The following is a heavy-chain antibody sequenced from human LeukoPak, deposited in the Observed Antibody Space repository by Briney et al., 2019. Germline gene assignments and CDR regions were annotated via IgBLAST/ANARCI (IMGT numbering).Heavy chain of an antibody. CDR2: MNPSGGST. CDR1: GYTFTSYY. Sequence: GASVKVSCKASGYTFTSYYMHWVRQAPGQGLEWMGIMNPSGGSTSYAQKFQGRVTMTRDTSTSTVYMELSSLRSDDTAVYYCARDSGSSGWDPTSFLDYWGRGTVVTVSS. V-gene: IGHV1-46*01. D-gene: IGHD6-19*01. CDR3: ARDSGSSGWDPTSFLDY. J-gene: IGHJ4*02.